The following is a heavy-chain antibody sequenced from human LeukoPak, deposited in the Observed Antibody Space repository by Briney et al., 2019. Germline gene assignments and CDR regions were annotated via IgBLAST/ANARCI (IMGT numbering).Heavy chain of an antibody. CDR1: GGSISSGDYY. Sequence: PSQTLSLTCTVSGGSISSGDYYWSWIRQPPGKGLEWIGYIYYSGSTYYNPSLKSRVTISVDTSKNQFSLKLSSVTAADTAAYYCARAPRLLPGGGYFDYWGQGTLVTVSS. CDR3: ARAPRLLPGGGYFDY. V-gene: IGHV4-30-4*08. D-gene: IGHD2-15*01. J-gene: IGHJ4*02. CDR2: IYYSGST.